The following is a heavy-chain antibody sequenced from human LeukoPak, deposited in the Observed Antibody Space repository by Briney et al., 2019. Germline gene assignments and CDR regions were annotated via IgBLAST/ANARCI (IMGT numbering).Heavy chain of an antibody. D-gene: IGHD6-19*01. V-gene: IGHV3-23*01. J-gene: IGHJ4*02. CDR1: GFTFSSYA. CDR3: ARMPGIAVAGIDHYFDY. Sequence: GGSLRLSCAVSGFTFSSYAMSWVRQAPGKGLEWVSAISGSGGSTYYADSVKGRFTISRDNSKNTLYLQMNSLRAEDTAVYYCARMPGIAVAGIDHYFDYWGQGTLVTVSS. CDR2: ISGSGGST.